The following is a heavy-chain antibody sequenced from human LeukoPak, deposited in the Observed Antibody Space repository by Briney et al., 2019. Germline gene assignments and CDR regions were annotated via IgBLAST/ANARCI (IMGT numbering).Heavy chain of an antibody. CDR3: TTDQAAVAGGDFDY. CDR2: LKSKTDGGTT. J-gene: IGHJ4*02. V-gene: IGHV3-15*01. CDR1: GFTFGNGW. D-gene: IGHD6-19*01. Sequence: GGALRLSCAASGFTFGNGWINWVHQAPGKGLKWVGRLKSKTDGGTTDYAAPVRGRFSISRDDSKNTLYLQMNSLKIKDTAVYYCTTDQAAVAGGDFDYWGQGTLVTVSS.